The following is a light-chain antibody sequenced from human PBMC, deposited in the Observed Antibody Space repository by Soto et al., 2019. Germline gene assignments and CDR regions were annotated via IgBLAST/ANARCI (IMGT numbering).Light chain of an antibody. CDR1: QSISSY. V-gene: IGKV1-39*01. Sequence: DIQMTQSPSSLSASVGDRVTITCRASQSISSYLNWYQQKPGKAPKLLIYAASSLQSGVPSRFSGSGSGTDFTVTISSLQPEDCATYYCQQSYSTLWTFGQGTKVEIK. J-gene: IGKJ1*01. CDR3: QQSYSTLWT. CDR2: AAS.